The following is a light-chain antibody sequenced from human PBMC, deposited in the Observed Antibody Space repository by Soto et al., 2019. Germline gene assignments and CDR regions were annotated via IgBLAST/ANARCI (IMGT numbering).Light chain of an antibody. CDR2: DAY. V-gene: IGKV3-11*01. CDR1: QSFRGL. J-gene: IGKJ5*01. Sequence: EVVLTQSPVTLSLSPGERATLSCRASQSFRGLLAWYQQNPGQAPRLLLYDAYNKATGIPPRFSGSGSGTDFTLTISSPEPEDSAVYYCQQRHTWPITFGQGTRLEMK. CDR3: QQRHTWPIT.